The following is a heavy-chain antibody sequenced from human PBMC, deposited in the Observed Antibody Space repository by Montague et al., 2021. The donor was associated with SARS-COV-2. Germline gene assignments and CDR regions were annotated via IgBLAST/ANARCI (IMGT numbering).Heavy chain of an antibody. V-gene: IGHV4-61*02. CDR3: ARDLSSSWSYWFDP. J-gene: IGHJ5*02. CDR1: GGYISSGSYC. D-gene: IGHD6-13*01. Sequence: TLSLTCTVSGGYISSGSYCWSWLRPPAGRELEWNVLIYASASTKSTLSLQSRVTISVDTSKNQFSLKVSSVTAAATAVYYCARDLSSSWSYWFDPWGQGTLVTVSS. CDR2: IYASAST.